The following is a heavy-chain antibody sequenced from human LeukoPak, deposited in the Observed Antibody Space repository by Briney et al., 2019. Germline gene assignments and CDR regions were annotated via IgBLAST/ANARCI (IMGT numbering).Heavy chain of an antibody. Sequence: PGGSLRLSCAASGFTFSSYGMSWVRQAPGKGLEWVSGINWNGGSTGYADSVKGRFTISRDNANNSLYLQMNSLRAEDTALYYCAREGYDILTGYFFYYFDYWGQGTLVTVSS. CDR3: AREGYDILTGYFFYYFDY. V-gene: IGHV3-20*04. J-gene: IGHJ4*02. CDR1: GFTFSSYG. D-gene: IGHD3-9*01. CDR2: INWNGGST.